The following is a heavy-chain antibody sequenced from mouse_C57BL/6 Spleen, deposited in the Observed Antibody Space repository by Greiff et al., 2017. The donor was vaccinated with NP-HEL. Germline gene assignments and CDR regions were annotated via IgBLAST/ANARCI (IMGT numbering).Heavy chain of an antibody. J-gene: IGHJ2*01. Sequence: VQLQQSGPELVKPGASVKISCKASGYAFSSSWMNWVKQRPGKGLEWIGRIYPGDGDTNYNGKFKGKATLTADKSSSTAYMQLSSLTSEDSAVYFCARERGYGARDYWGQGTTLTVSS. CDR3: ARERGYGARDY. CDR1: GYAFSSSW. CDR2: IYPGDGDT. D-gene: IGHD1-1*02. V-gene: IGHV1-82*01.